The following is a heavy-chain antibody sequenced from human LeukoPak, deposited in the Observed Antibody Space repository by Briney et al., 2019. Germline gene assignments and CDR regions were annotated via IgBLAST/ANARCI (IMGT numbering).Heavy chain of an antibody. CDR1: GGSISSYY. CDR3: ARRAQPGYFDY. CDR2: IYYSGST. J-gene: IGHJ4*02. Sequence: PSETLSLTCTVSGGSISSYYWSWIRQPPGKGLEWIGYIYYSGSTNYNPSLKSRVTISVDTSKNQFSLKLSSVTAADTAVYYCARRAQPGYFDYWGQGTLVTVSS. D-gene: IGHD2-2*01. V-gene: IGHV4-59*08.